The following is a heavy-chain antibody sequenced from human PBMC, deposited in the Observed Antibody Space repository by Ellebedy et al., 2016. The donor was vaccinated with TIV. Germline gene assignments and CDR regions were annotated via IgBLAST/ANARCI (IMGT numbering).Heavy chain of an antibody. CDR3: ARFDYYDRRGDYYFDY. Sequence: GESLKISXAASGFVFSDYYMSWIRQAPGKGLEWVSYISTSESPRYYADSVKGRFTISRDNTKSSLFLQMNSLRAEDTAVYYCARFDYYDRRGDYYFDYWGQGTLVTVSS. CDR1: GFVFSDYY. CDR2: ISTSESPR. D-gene: IGHD3-22*01. V-gene: IGHV3-11*01. J-gene: IGHJ4*02.